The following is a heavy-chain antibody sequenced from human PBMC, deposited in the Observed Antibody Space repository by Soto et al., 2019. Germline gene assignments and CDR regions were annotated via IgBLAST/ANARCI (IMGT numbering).Heavy chain of an antibody. J-gene: IGHJ5*02. CDR1: GFTFSSYS. V-gene: IGHV3-30-3*01. CDR3: ARSLVAAVGRVGFDT. CDR2: ISYDGSNK. D-gene: IGHD2-2*01. Sequence: GGSLRLSCAASGFTFSSYSMHWVRQAPGKGLDWVAVISYDGSNKYYADSVKGRFTISRDNSQNTLYLQMNSLRAEDTAVYYCARSLVAAVGRVGFDTWGQGTLVTVSS.